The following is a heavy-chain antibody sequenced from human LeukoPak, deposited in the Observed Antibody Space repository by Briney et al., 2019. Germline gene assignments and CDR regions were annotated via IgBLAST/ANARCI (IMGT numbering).Heavy chain of an antibody. J-gene: IGHJ4*02. CDR3: ARVDEGRNGVTVGY. V-gene: IGHV3-11*06. CDR1: GFMYSDYY. D-gene: IGHD2-8*01. Sequence: PGGSLRLSCAASGFMYSDYYMTWIRQAPGKGLEWVSYISSSSGYTNYADSVKGRFTISRDDAKNSLYLRMNSLRAEDTAVYYCARVDEGRNGVTVGYWGQGTLVTVSS. CDR2: ISSSSGYT.